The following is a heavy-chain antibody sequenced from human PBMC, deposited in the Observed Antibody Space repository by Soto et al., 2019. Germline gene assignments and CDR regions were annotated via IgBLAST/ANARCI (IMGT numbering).Heavy chain of an antibody. Sequence: ASVKVSCKASGYTFTSYDINWVRQATGQGLEWMGWMNPNSGNTGYAQKFQGRVTMTRNTSISTAYMELSSLRSEDTAVYYCARVPRPTYYDILTGYSDHYFDYWGQGTLVTVSS. J-gene: IGHJ4*02. CDR2: MNPNSGNT. CDR3: ARVPRPTYYDILTGYSDHYFDY. D-gene: IGHD3-9*01. CDR1: GYTFTSYD. V-gene: IGHV1-8*01.